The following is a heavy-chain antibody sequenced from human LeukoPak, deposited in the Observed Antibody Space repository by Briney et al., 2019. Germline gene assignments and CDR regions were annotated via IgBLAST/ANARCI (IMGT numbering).Heavy chain of an antibody. D-gene: IGHD3-10*01. CDR2: IRYDGSNK. Sequence: PGGSLRLSCAASGFTFSSYGMHGVRQAPGKGLEGVAFIRYDGSNKYYADSVKGRFTISRDNSKNTLYLQMNSLRAEDTAVYYCAKDTITMVRGVVDYYFDYWGQGTLVTVSS. V-gene: IGHV3-30*02. J-gene: IGHJ4*02. CDR3: AKDTITMVRGVVDYYFDY. CDR1: GFTFSSYG.